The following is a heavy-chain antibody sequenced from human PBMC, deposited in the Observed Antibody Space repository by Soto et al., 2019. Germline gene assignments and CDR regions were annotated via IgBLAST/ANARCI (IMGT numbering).Heavy chain of an antibody. CDR3: ARGVPRIFGVVPLPTGRFDP. V-gene: IGHV4-31*03. J-gene: IGHJ5*02. CDR1: GGSISSGGYY. D-gene: IGHD3-3*02. Sequence: QVQLQESGPGLVKPSQTLSLTCTVSGGSISSGGYYWSWTRQHPGKGLEWIGYIYYSGSTYYNPSLKSRVTISVDTSKNQFSLKLSSVTAADTAVYYCARGVPRIFGVVPLPTGRFDPWGQGTLVTVSS. CDR2: IYYSGST.